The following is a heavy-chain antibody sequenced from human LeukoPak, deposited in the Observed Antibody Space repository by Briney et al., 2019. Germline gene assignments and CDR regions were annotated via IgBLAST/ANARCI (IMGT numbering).Heavy chain of an antibody. Sequence: PSETLSLTCAVSGGSFSGYYWSWIRQPPGKGLEWIGEINHSGSTNYNPSLKSRVTISVDTSKNQFSLKLSSVTAADTAVYYCARSNWYSSSWIDYWGQGTLVTVSS. CDR2: INHSGST. D-gene: IGHD6-13*01. J-gene: IGHJ4*02. CDR1: GGSFSGYY. CDR3: ARSNWYSSSWIDY. V-gene: IGHV4-34*01.